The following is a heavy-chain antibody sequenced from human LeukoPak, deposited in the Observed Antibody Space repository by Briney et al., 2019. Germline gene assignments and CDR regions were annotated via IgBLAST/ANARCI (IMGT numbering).Heavy chain of an antibody. V-gene: IGHV3-30*02. D-gene: IGHD2-15*01. J-gene: IGHJ4*02. CDR2: IRFDGSTK. CDR3: ARRYCSGGSCLFDY. Sequence: GGSLRLSCAASGFTFSNYGMHWVRQAPGKGLEWVAFIRFDGSTKYYGDSVKGRFTISRDNSKNTLYLQMNSLRAEDTAVYYCARRYCSGGSCLFDYWGQGTLVTVSS. CDR1: GFTFSNYG.